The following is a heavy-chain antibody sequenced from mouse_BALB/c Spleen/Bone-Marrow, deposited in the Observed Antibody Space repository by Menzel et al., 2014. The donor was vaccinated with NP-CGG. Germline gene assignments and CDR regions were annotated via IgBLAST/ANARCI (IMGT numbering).Heavy chain of an antibody. Sequence: QVQLKDSGAELMKPGASVKISCKATGYTFSSYWVEWVKQRPGHGLEWIGEILPASGSSNYNEKFKGKATITADTSSNTAYMQLNSLTSEDSAVYYCTRWGWSFDYWGQGTTLTVSS. V-gene: IGHV1-9*01. CDR2: ILPASGSS. J-gene: IGHJ2*01. CDR1: GYTFSSYW. D-gene: IGHD2-3*01. CDR3: TRWGWSFDY.